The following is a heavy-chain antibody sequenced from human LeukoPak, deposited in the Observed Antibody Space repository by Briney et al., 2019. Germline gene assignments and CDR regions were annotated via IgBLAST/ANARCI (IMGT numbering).Heavy chain of an antibody. CDR1: GFSFNSAY. CDR3: ATVPSAREDY. CDR2: IKSKADGETA. J-gene: IGHJ4*02. V-gene: IGHV3-15*01. Sequence: GGSLSLSCAASGFSFNSAYMSWVRQPPGKGLEWVGRIKSKADGETADYATPVQGRFTISRDDSENTVFLEMNSLKAEDSAVYFCATVPSAREDYWGQGILVIVSS.